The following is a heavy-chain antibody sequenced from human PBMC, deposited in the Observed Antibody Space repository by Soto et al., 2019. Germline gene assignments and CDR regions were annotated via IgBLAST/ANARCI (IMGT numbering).Heavy chain of an antibody. V-gene: IGHV3-21*01. CDR3: AREYTAWPLAYGLDV. J-gene: IGHJ6*02. Sequence: LRLSCAASGFTFSTYSINWVRQAPGKGLEWVSSISSRSDIYYADSVKGRFTISRDNAKNSVSLQMNSLRAEDTAVYYCAREYTAWPLAYGLDVWGQGTTVTVSS. D-gene: IGHD2-2*02. CDR2: ISSRSDI. CDR1: GFTFSTYS.